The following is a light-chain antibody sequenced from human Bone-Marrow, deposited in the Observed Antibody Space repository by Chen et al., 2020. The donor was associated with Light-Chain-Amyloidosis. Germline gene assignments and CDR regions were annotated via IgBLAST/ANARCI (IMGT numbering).Light chain of an antibody. J-gene: IGLJ2*01. CDR3: QSYDSSLSGSDVV. CDR2: GNS. V-gene: IGLV1-40*01. Sequence: QSVLTQPPSVSGAPGQRVTISCPGSISNIGAGYDVHWYQQLPGTAPKLLIYGNSNRPSGVPDRFSGSKSGTSASLAITGLQAEDEADYYCQSYDSSLSGSDVVFGGGTKLTVL. CDR1: ISNIGAGYD.